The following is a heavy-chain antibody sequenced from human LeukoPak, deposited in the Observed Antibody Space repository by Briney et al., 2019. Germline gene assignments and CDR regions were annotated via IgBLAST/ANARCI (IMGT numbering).Heavy chain of an antibody. V-gene: IGHV1-2*06. CDR2: INPNSGGT. J-gene: IGHJ4*02. CDR1: GYTFTGYY. CDR3: AIQSIVPRPGC. D-gene: IGHD6-6*01. Sequence: ASVKVSCKASGYTFTGYYMHWVRQAPGQGLEWMGRINPNSGGTDYAQNFQGRVTMTRDTSVSTAYLELSRLRSDDTAVYYCAIQSIVPRPGCWGQGTLVTVSS.